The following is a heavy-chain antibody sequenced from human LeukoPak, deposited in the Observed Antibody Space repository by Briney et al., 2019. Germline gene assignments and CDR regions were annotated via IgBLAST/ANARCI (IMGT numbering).Heavy chain of an antibody. J-gene: IGHJ4*02. V-gene: IGHV3-9*01. CDR3: ARDIAAAGPFDY. CDR2: ICWNSGSI. CDR1: GFTFDDYA. D-gene: IGHD6-13*01. Sequence: GGSLRLSCAASGFTFDDYAMHWVRQAPGKGLEWVSGICWNSGSIGYADSVKGRFTISRDNAKNTLYLQMNSLRAEDTAVYYCARDIAAAGPFDYWGQGTLVTVSS.